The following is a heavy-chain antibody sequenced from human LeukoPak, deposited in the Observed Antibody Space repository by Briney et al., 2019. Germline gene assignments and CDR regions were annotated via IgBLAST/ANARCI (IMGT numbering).Heavy chain of an antibody. J-gene: IGHJ4*02. CDR1: GFTFSRHA. D-gene: IGHD3-10*01. Sequence: GGSLRLSCAASGFTFSRHAMHWVRQAPGKGLEWVAVIWDDGSNDYYANSVKGRFAISRDNSKNTLYLQMNSLRAEDTAVYYCARPTYGPGRFLIGYWGQGTLVTASS. CDR3: ARPTYGPGRFLIGY. CDR2: IWDDGSND. V-gene: IGHV3-33*01.